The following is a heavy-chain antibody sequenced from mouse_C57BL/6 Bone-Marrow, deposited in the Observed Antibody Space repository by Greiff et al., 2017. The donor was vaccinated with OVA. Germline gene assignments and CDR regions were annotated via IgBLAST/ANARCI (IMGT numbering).Heavy chain of an antibody. CDR1: GYTFTSYW. D-gene: IGHD4-1*01. CDR3: ARRGWDDFDY. J-gene: IGHJ2*01. CDR2: IDPSDSYT. Sequence: VQLQQPGAELVKPGASVKLSCKASGYTFTSYWMQWVKQRPGQGLEWIGEIDPSDSYTNYNQKFKGKATLTVDTSPSTAYMQLSSLTSEDSAVYYCARRGWDDFDYWGQGTTLTVSS. V-gene: IGHV1-50*01.